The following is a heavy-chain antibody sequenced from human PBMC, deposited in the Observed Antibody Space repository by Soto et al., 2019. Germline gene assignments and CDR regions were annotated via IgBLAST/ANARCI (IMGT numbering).Heavy chain of an antibody. CDR3: AKVGISGTKYFEY. V-gene: IGHV3-23*01. CDR2: ITSTGGTT. Sequence: EVQLLESGGGLAQPGGSLRLSCAASGFAFSPYGMSWVRQAPGKGLEWVSSITSTGGTTYYADSVKVRFTISRDNSKNTLSLQMNSLRAEDTAVYYCAKVGISGTKYFEYWGQGTLVTVSS. CDR1: GFAFSPYG. J-gene: IGHJ4*02. D-gene: IGHD1-20*01.